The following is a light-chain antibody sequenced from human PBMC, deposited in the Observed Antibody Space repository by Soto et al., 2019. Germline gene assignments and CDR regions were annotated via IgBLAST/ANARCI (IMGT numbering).Light chain of an antibody. CDR3: GSFALRSTLI. Sequence: QSVLTQPASVSGSPGQSITISCTGTSSDVGNYNLVSWYQQYPGKAPKLMIYEGGKRPSGVSNRFSGSKSGNTASLTISGLQAEDEADYYCGSFALRSTLIFGGGTKVTVL. CDR2: EGG. V-gene: IGLV2-23*01. J-gene: IGLJ2*01. CDR1: SSDVGNYNL.